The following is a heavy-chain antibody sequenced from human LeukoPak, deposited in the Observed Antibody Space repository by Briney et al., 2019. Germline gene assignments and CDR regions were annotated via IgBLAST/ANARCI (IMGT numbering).Heavy chain of an antibody. CDR1: GFTFSSYG. D-gene: IGHD3-22*01. CDR3: ARARKWPAGSSGYYSDAFDI. J-gene: IGHJ3*02. V-gene: IGHV3-30*03. CDR2: ISYDGSNK. Sequence: GGSLRLSCAASGFTFSSYGMHWVRQAPGKGLEWVAVISYDGSNKYYADSVKGRFTISRDNSKNTLYLQMNSLRAEDTAVYYCARARKWPAGSSGYYSDAFDIWGQGTMVTVSS.